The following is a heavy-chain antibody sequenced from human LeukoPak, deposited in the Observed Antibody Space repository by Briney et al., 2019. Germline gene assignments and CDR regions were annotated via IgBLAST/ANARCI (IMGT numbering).Heavy chain of an antibody. CDR1: GFTFSNYA. D-gene: IGHD3-10*01. V-gene: IGHV3-23*01. J-gene: IGHJ4*02. Sequence: GGSLRLSCAASGFTFSNYAMSGVPQAPGKGLEWVTGVSGSGHSTVYADSVKGRFTISRDNSKSMMYLQMNSLGAEDTAVYYCAKDLLHGSGSYSWGVFDYWGQGTLVTVSS. CDR3: AKDLLHGSGSYSWGVFDY. CDR2: VSGSGHST.